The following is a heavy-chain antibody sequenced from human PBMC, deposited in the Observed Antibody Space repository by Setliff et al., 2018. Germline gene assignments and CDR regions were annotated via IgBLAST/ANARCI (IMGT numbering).Heavy chain of an antibody. Sequence: TGGSLRLSCAASGFTFDDYAMHWVRQAPGKGLEWVSGISWNSGSIGYADSVKGRFTISRDNAKNSLYLQMNSLRAEDMALYYCAKSWSGYSDAFDIWGQGTMVTVS. CDR1: GFTFDDYA. CDR3: AKSWSGYSDAFDI. D-gene: IGHD3-3*01. CDR2: ISWNSGSI. V-gene: IGHV3-9*03. J-gene: IGHJ3*02.